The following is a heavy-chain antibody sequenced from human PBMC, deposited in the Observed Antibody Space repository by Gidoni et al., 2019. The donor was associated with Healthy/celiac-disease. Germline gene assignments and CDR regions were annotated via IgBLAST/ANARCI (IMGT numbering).Heavy chain of an antibody. J-gene: IGHJ4*02. CDR2: IYPGDSDT. Sequence: EVQLVQSGAEVKQPGESLKISCKGSGYSFTSYWIGWVRQMPGKGLEWMGIIYPGDSDTRYSPSFQGQVTISADKSISTAYLQWSSLKASDTAMYYCARRRITMVRGVMAPYFDYWGQGTLVTVSS. D-gene: IGHD3-10*01. V-gene: IGHV5-51*03. CDR3: ARRRITMVRGVMAPYFDY. CDR1: GYSFTSYW.